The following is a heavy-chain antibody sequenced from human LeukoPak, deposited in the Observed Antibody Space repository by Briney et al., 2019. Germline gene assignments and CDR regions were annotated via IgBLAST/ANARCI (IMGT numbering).Heavy chain of an antibody. Sequence: SETLSLTCTVSGGSISRYYWSWIRQPPGKGLEWVGYIYYSGSTNYNPSLKSRVTISVDTSKHQFSLKLSSVTAADTAVYYCARERYYDSSGSLNWFDPWGQGTLVTVSS. CDR1: GGSISRYY. V-gene: IGHV4-59*01. CDR3: ARERYYDSSGSLNWFDP. J-gene: IGHJ5*02. CDR2: IYYSGST. D-gene: IGHD3-22*01.